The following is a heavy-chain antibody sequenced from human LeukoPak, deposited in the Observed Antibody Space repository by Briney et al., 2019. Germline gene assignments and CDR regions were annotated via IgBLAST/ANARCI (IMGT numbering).Heavy chain of an antibody. CDR2: IDPNGRYT. V-gene: IGHV3-74*01. D-gene: IGHD6-19*01. J-gene: IGHJ6*02. CDR3: VRGSTDWNGMDV. Sequence: RPGGSLRLSCAASGFTFDDYGMSWVRQAPGKGLVSVSRIDPNGRYTSYADSVKGRFTISRDNAKNTLYLQMNTLGAEDTALYYCVRGSTDWNGMDVWGQGTTVAVSS. CDR1: GFTFDDYG.